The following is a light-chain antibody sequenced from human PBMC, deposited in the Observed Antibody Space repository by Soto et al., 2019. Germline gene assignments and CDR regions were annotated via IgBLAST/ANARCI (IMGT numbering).Light chain of an antibody. CDR1: QSVSRR. V-gene: IGKV3-20*01. J-gene: IGKJ5*01. Sequence: ALTRARGTLSVVAGGIDTISCMASQSVSRRLAWYQQRPGQSPRLLISGASMRASGVPVRFIGSGSGTDFTLTITRLEPEDFAVYYCQQYGGSPITFGLGTRLEIK. CDR3: QQYGGSPIT. CDR2: GAS.